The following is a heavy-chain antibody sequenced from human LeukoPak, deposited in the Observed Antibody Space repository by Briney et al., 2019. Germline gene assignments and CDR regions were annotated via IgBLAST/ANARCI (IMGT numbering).Heavy chain of an antibody. J-gene: IGHJ6*02. V-gene: IGHV3-21*01. CDR1: GFTFSSYS. CDR2: ISSSSSYI. Sequence: GGSLRLSCAASGFTFSSYSMNWVRQAPGKGLEWVSSISSSSSYIYYADSVKGRFTISRDNAKNSQYLQMNSLRAEDTAVYYCARESHYDSIYYGMDVWGQGTTVTVSS. D-gene: IGHD3-22*01. CDR3: ARESHYDSIYYGMDV.